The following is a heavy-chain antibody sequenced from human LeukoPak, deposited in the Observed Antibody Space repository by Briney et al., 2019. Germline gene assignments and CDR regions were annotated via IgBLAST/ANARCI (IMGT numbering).Heavy chain of an antibody. V-gene: IGHV3-48*02. J-gene: IGHJ4*02. CDR2: ISSSRSTI. CDR3: ARDRECSGGSCYQSDY. D-gene: IGHD2-15*01. Sequence: GGSLRLSCAASGFTFSSYSMNWVRQAPGKGLEWVSYISSSRSTIYYADSVKGRFTISRDNAKNSLYLQMNSLRDEDTAVYYCARDRECSGGSCYQSDYWGQGTLVTVSS. CDR1: GFTFSSYS.